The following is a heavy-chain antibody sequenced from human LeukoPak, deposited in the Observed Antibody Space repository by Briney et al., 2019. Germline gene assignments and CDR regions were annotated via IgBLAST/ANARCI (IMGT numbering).Heavy chain of an antibody. Sequence: GGSLRLSCAASGFTFSSYSMNWVRQAPGKGLEWVSSISSSSSYIHYADSVKGRFTISRDNAKNSLYLQMNSLRAEDTAVYYCARDIAAGAFDIWGQGTMVTVSS. CDR1: GFTFSSYS. J-gene: IGHJ3*02. V-gene: IGHV3-21*01. D-gene: IGHD6-13*01. CDR3: ARDIAAGAFDI. CDR2: ISSSSSYI.